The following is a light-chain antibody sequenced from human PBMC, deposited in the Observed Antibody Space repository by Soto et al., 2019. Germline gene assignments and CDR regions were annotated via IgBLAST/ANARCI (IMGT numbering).Light chain of an antibody. CDR3: QQYASSPTYT. CDR2: GAS. J-gene: IGKJ2*01. Sequence: EIVLTQSPGTLSLSPGERATLSCRASQSVSSSYLAWYQQKPGQAPRLLIYGASSRATGIPDRFSGSGSGTDFTLTISRLEPEDFAVYYCQQYASSPTYTFGQGTKLQLK. V-gene: IGKV3-20*01. CDR1: QSVSSSY.